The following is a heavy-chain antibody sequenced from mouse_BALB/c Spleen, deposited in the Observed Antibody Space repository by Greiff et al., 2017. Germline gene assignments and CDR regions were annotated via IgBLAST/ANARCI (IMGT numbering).Heavy chain of an antibody. Sequence: EVQLQQSGPELVKPGASVKISCKASGYTFTDYNMHWVKQSHGKSLEWIGYIYPYNGGTGYNQKFKSKATLTVDNSSSTAYMELRSLTSEDSAVYYCARWYGNLWYFDVWGAGTTVTVSS. D-gene: IGHD2-10*02. V-gene: IGHV1S29*02. CDR1: GYTFTDYN. J-gene: IGHJ1*01. CDR2: IYPYNGGT. CDR3: ARWYGNLWYFDV.